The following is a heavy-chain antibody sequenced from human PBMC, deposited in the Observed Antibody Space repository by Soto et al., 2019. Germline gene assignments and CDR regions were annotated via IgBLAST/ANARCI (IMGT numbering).Heavy chain of an antibody. CDR3: ARMYGSGINGFDP. Sequence: QVTLKESGPVLVKPTETLTLTCSVSGLSLSNGRMGVNWIRQPPGKALEWLAHISSNDEKSYNTSLKNRLTISKDTFKSQVVLTMTNMDPVDTATYYCARMYGSGINGFDPWGQGTLVTVSS. CDR1: GLSLSNGRMG. CDR2: ISSNDEK. V-gene: IGHV2-26*01. J-gene: IGHJ5*02. D-gene: IGHD3-10*01.